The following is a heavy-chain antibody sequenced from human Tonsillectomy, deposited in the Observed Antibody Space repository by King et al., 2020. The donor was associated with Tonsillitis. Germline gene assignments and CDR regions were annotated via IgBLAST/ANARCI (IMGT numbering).Heavy chain of an antibody. CDR3: AKGTYEVGVDY. CDR1: GFTFSSYA. Sequence: EVQLVESGGGLVQPGGSLRLSCAASGFTFSSYAMNWVRQAPGKGLEWVSSISGSGSSTFYADSVKGRFTISRDNSKNTLYLQMNSLRAEDTAVYYCAKGTYEVGVDYWGQGTLVTVSS. D-gene: IGHD1-26*01. V-gene: IGHV3-23*04. J-gene: IGHJ4*02. CDR2: ISGSGSST.